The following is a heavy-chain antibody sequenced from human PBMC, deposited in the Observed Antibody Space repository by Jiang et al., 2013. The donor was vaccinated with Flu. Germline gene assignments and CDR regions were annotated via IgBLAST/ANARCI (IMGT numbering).Heavy chain of an antibody. CDR2: INHSGST. CDR1: GGSFSGYY. J-gene: IGHJ6*02. CDR3: ARATGQWLASRERYYYYGMDV. Sequence: LLKPSETLSLTCAVYGGSFSGYYWSWIRQPPGKGLEWIGEINHSGSTNYNPSLKSRVTISVDTPKNQFSLKLSSVTAADTAVYYCARATGQWLASRERYYYYGMDVWGQGTTVTVSS. D-gene: IGHD6-19*01. V-gene: IGHV4-34*01.